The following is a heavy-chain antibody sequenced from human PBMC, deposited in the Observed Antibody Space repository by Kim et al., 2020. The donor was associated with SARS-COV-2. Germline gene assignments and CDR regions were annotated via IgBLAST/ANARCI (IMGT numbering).Heavy chain of an antibody. D-gene: IGHD5-18*01. CDR3: ARGQLWSPAPFDY. Sequence: YPASVKGRFTISRDNSKNTRYLQMNSLRAEDTAVYYCARGQLWSPAPFDYWGQGTLVTVSS. J-gene: IGHJ4*02. V-gene: IGHV3-30*01.